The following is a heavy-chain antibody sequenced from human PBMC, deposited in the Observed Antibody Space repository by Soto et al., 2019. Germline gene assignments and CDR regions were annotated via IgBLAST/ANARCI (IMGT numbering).Heavy chain of an antibody. V-gene: IGHV4-59*01. D-gene: IGHD6-25*01. Sequence: SETLSLTCTVSGGSISSYYWSWIRQPPGKGLEWIGYIYYSGSTNYNPSLKSRVTISVDTSKNQFSLKLSSVTAADTAVYYCAGKSATRTNYFDYWGQGTLVTVSS. CDR2: IYYSGST. CDR3: AGKSATRTNYFDY. CDR1: GGSISSYY. J-gene: IGHJ4*02.